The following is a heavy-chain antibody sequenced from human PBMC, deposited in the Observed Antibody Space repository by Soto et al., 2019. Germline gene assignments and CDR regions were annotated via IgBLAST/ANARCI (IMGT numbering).Heavy chain of an antibody. D-gene: IGHD6-19*01. CDR2: IYSGGST. Sequence: EVQLVESGGGSIQPGGSLRLSCAASGFTVSSNYISWVRQAPGKGLEWVSVIYSGGSTYYADSVKGRFTISRDTSKITQHFSMTRLRTAATLVYYWAVAVDQYDYYGMDDCGQRTTVTVA. V-gene: IGHV3-53*01. CDR1: GFTVSSNY. CDR3: AVAVDQYDYYGMDD. J-gene: IGHJ6*02.